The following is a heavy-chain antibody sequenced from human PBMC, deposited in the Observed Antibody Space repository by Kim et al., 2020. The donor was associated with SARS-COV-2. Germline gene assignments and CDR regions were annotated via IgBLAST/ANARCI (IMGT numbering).Heavy chain of an antibody. CDR2: IYYSGST. V-gene: IGHV4-31*03. CDR1: GGSISSGGYY. D-gene: IGHD3-22*01. Sequence: SETLSLTCTVSGGSISSGGYYWSWIRQHPGKGLEWIGYIYYSGSTYYNPSLKSRVTISVDTSKNQFSLKLSSVTAADTAVYYCARNIGITMIVVVTGWFDPWGQGTLSPSPQ. CDR3: ARNIGITMIVVVTGWFDP. J-gene: IGHJ5*02.